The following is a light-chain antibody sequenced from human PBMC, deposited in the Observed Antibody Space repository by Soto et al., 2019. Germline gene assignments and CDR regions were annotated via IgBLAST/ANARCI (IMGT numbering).Light chain of an antibody. Sequence: DIQMTQSPSAMSASVGDRVTITCRASQGISNSLAWFQQKAGKVPKSLIYAASSLQSGVPSRFSGSGSGTEFLRTISSPQPEDVATSYCLQSNSYPYTCGQGTKLEIE. CDR3: LQSNSYPYT. V-gene: IGKV1-17*03. J-gene: IGKJ2*01. CDR1: QGISNS. CDR2: AAS.